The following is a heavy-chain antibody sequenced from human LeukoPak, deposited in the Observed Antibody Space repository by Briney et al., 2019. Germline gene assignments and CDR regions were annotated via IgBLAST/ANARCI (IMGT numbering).Heavy chain of an antibody. J-gene: IGHJ5*02. CDR3: ARESGQQLARGWFDP. Sequence: PSETLSLTCAVYGGSFSGYYWSWIRQPPGEGLEWIGEINHSGSTNYNPSLKSRVTISVDTSKNQFSLKLSSVTAADTAVYYCARESGQQLARGWFDPWGQGTPVTVSS. CDR2: INHSGST. V-gene: IGHV4-34*01. CDR1: GGSFSGYY. D-gene: IGHD6-13*01.